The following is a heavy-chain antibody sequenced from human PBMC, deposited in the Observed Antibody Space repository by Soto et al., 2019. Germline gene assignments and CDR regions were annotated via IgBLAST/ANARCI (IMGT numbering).Heavy chain of an antibody. CDR1: GYTFTSYG. J-gene: IGHJ6*02. CDR2: ISAYNGNT. D-gene: IGHD3-3*01. Sequence: GASVKVSCKASGYTFTSYGISWVRQAPGQGLEWMGWISAYNGNTNYAQKLQGRVTMTTDTSTSTAYMELRSPRSDDTAVYYCARGEPTYYDFWSGYTTYYYYYGMDVWGQGTTVTVSS. CDR3: ARGEPTYYDFWSGYTTYYYYYGMDV. V-gene: IGHV1-18*01.